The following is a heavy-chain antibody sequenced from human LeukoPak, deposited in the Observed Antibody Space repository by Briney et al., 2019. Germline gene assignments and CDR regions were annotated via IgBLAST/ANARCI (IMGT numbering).Heavy chain of an antibody. CDR1: GFTFSSYW. D-gene: IGHD3-22*01. Sequence: GGSLRLSCAASGFTFSSYWMSWVRQAPGKGLEWEANIKQDGSEKYYVDSVKGRFTISRDNAKNSLYLQTNSLRAEDTAVYYCARDRRNYYDSSGYYDYWGQGTLVTVSS. V-gene: IGHV3-7*01. J-gene: IGHJ4*02. CDR3: ARDRRNYYDSSGYYDY. CDR2: IKQDGSEK.